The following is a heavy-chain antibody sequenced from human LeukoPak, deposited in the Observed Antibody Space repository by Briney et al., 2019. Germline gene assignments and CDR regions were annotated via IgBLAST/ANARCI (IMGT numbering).Heavy chain of an antibody. CDR3: AREAAVAKRGDYFDY. V-gene: IGHV4-34*01. D-gene: IGHD4-23*01. CDR1: GGSFSGYY. CDR2: INHSGST. J-gene: IGHJ4*02. Sequence: PSETLSLTCAVDGGSFSGYYWSWIRQPPGKGLEWIGEINHSGSTNYNPSLKSRVIIPVDTSKNQVSLKLSSVTAADTTVYYCAREAAVAKRGDYFDYWGQGSLV.